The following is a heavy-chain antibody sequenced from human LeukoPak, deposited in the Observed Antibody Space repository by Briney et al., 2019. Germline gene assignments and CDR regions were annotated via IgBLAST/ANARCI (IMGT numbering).Heavy chain of an antibody. CDR3: ARASSGCYFSDWFDP. V-gene: IGHV1-18*04. D-gene: IGHD6-19*01. Sequence: ASVKVSCKASGYTFTSYGISWVRQAPGQGLEWMGWISAYNGNTNYAQKLQGRVTMTTDTSTSTAYMELRSLRSDDTAVYYCARASSGCYFSDWFDPWGQGTLVTVSS. J-gene: IGHJ5*02. CDR1: GYTFTSYG. CDR2: ISAYNGNT.